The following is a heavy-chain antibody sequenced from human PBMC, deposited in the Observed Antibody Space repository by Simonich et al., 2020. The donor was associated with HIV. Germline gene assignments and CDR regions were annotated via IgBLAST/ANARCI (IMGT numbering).Heavy chain of an antibody. Sequence: QVQMVQSGAEVKKPVASVKVSCKSSGFTFASFDFTCVGQAPGQGLEWMGWINPYNGNTNQDKNHQDRGTMTTDTSTSTAYMELRSLRSDDTAVYYCARGGKHNFWSGHDGFDIWGQGTMVTVSS. J-gene: IGHJ3*02. V-gene: IGHV1-18*01. D-gene: IGHD3-3*01. CDR3: ARGGKHNFWSGHDGFDI. CDR1: GFTFASFD. CDR2: INPYNGNT.